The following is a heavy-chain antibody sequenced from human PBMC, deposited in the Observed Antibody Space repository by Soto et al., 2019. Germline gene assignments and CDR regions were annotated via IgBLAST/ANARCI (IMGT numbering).Heavy chain of an antibody. V-gene: IGHV1-18*01. CDR2: ISAYNGNT. CDR1: GYTFTSYG. CDR3: ARDQFDIYGPKGGLDY. Sequence: QVQLVQSGAEVKKPGASVKVSCKASGYTFTSYGISWVRQAPGQGLEWMGWISAYNGNTNYAQKLQGRVTRTTDTSTSTAYMGLRSLRSDDTAVYYWARDQFDIYGPKGGLDYWGQGTLVTVSS. D-gene: IGHD5-18*01. J-gene: IGHJ4*02.